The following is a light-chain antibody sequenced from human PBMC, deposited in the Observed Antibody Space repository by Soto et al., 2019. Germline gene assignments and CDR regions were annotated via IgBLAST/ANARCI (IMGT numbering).Light chain of an antibody. CDR3: CSYAGSYTYGV. CDR1: SSDVGGYNY. CDR2: DVN. Sequence: QSVLTQPRSVSGSPGQSVTISCTGTSSDVGGYNYVSWYQQHPGKVPKLMIYDVNKRPSGVPDRFSGSKSGNTASLTISGLQADDEADYYCCSYAGSYTYGVFGGGTKLTVL. V-gene: IGLV2-11*01. J-gene: IGLJ3*02.